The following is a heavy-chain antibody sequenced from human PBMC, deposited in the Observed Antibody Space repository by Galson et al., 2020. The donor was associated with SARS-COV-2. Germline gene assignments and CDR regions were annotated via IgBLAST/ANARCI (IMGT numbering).Heavy chain of an antibody. J-gene: IGHJ6*04. Sequence: QLGESLKISCAASGFTFSSYAMHWVRQAPGKGLEWVAVLSYDGSNKYYADSVKGRFTISRDNSKNTLYLQMNSLRAEDTAVYYCARDRAFWVAGMDVWGKGTTVTVSS. CDR2: LSYDGSNK. CDR1: GFTFSSYA. V-gene: IGHV3-30*04. CDR3: ARDRAFWVAGMDV. D-gene: IGHD3-16*01.